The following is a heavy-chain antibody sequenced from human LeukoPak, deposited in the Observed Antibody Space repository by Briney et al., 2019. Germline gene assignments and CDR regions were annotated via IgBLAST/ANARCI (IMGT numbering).Heavy chain of an antibody. D-gene: IGHD6-19*01. V-gene: IGHV4-34*01. J-gene: IGHJ4*02. CDR2: INHSGST. CDR3: ARGAVAVSY. CDR1: AGSFSGYY. Sequence: PSETLSLTCAVYAGSFSGYYWSWIRQPHGKGMEWNGEINHSGSTNYNPSLKSRVTISVDTSKNQFSLKLSSVTAADTAVYYCARGAVAVSYWGQGTLVTVSS.